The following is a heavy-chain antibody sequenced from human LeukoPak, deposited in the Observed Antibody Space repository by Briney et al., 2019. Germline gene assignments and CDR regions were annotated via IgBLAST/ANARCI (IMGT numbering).Heavy chain of an antibody. CDR1: GFTFSSYG. J-gene: IGHJ3*02. Sequence: GGSLRLSCAASGFTFSSYGMHWVRQAPGKGLEWVAFIRFDGSIKYYTDSVKGRFTISRDNSKNTLFLQMNSLRAEDTAVYYCASIPMIRGVTSDAFDIWGQGTMVTVSS. V-gene: IGHV3-30*02. D-gene: IGHD3-10*01. CDR3: ASIPMIRGVTSDAFDI. CDR2: IRFDGSIK.